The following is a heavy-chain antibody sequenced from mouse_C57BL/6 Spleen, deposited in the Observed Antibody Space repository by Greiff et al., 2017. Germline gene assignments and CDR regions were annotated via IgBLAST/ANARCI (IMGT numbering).Heavy chain of an antibody. J-gene: IGHJ1*03. CDR3: ARDRGYYGSSPWYFDV. CDR1: GFTFSSYA. CDR2: ISDGGSYT. Sequence: EVKLVESGGGLVKPGGSLKLSCAASGFTFSSYAMSWVRQTPERRLEWVATISDGGSYTYYPDNVKGRFTISRDNAKNNLYLQMSHLKSEDTAMYYCARDRGYYGSSPWYFDVWGTGTTVTVAS. D-gene: IGHD1-1*01. V-gene: IGHV5-4*01.